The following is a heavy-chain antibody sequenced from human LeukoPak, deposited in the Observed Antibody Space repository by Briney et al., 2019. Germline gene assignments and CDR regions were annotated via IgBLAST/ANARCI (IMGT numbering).Heavy chain of an antibody. J-gene: IGHJ3*02. D-gene: IGHD7-27*01. Sequence: PGGSLRLSCAASGFTFSSYWMSWVRQAPGKGLEWVANLRQDGSETYYVDSVKGRFTISRDNAKNSLYLQVNSLRAEDTAVYYCARPLGWRDAFDIWGQGTMVTVSS. V-gene: IGHV3-7*01. CDR1: GFTFSSYW. CDR3: ARPLGWRDAFDI. CDR2: LRQDGSET.